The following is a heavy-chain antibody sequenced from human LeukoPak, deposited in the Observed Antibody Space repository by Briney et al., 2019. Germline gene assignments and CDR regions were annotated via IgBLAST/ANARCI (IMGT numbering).Heavy chain of an antibody. V-gene: IGHV3-23*01. Sequence: GGSLTLSCAASGFIFRIYAMSWVRQAPGKGLESVSTISGSASDTHYADSVKGRFTISRDNSKNTLYLHMDSLRAEDTAVYYCAKDQGIQLWLKYFQHWGQGTLVTVSS. D-gene: IGHD5-18*01. CDR2: ISGSASDT. J-gene: IGHJ1*01. CDR1: GFIFRIYA. CDR3: AKDQGIQLWLKYFQH.